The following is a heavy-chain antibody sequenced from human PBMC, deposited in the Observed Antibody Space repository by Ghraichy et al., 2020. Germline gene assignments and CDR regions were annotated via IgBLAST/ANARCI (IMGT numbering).Heavy chain of an antibody. V-gene: IGHV4-4*07. Sequence: SETLSLTCTVSGGSISSYYWSWIRQPAGKGLEWIGRIYTSGSTNYSPSLKSRVTMSVDTSKNQFSLKLSSVTAADTAVYYCARDISTLNIVVVPAAKTGTTRPDAFDIWGQGTMVTVSS. D-gene: IGHD2-2*01. CDR2: IYTSGST. CDR1: GGSISSYY. J-gene: IGHJ3*02. CDR3: ARDISTLNIVVVPAAKTGTTRPDAFDI.